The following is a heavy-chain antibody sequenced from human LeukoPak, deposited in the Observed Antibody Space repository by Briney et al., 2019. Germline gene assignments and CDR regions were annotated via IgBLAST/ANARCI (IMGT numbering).Heavy chain of an antibody. CDR3: ASGYSYGAPYYFDN. Sequence: SETLSLTCTVSGGSLSSSSYYWGWIRQPPGKGLEWIGSIYYSGSTYYNPSLKSRVTISVDTSKNQFSLKLSSVTAADTAVYYCASGYSYGAPYYFDNWGQGTLVTVSS. D-gene: IGHD5-18*01. CDR2: IYYSGST. CDR1: GGSLSSSSYY. V-gene: IGHV4-39*07. J-gene: IGHJ4*02.